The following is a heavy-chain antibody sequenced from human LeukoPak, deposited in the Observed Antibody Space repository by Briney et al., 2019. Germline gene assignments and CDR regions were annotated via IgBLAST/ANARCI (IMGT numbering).Heavy chain of an antibody. V-gene: IGHV3-53*01. J-gene: IGHJ6*03. Sequence: GGSLRLSCAASGFTFSTYGISWVRQAPGKGLEWVSVIYSGGSTYYADSVKGRFTISRDNSKNTLYLQMNSLRAEDTAVYYCARGTYGSIHYYYMDVWGKGTTVTVSS. CDR2: IYSGGST. CDR1: GFTFSTYG. D-gene: IGHD3-10*01. CDR3: ARGTYGSIHYYYMDV.